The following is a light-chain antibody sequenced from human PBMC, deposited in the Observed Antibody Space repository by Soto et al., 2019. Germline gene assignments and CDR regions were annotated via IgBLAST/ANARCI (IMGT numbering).Light chain of an antibody. CDR1: QSVGNNY. CDR3: QQYASSPLT. Sequence: ETVLTQSPGTLPLSPGERATLSCRASQSVGNNYIAWYQQKPGQAPRLLIHTASTWATGIPDRFTGSGSGTDFTLTTARLEPEDFAVYYCQQYASSPLTFGQGTKVEIK. V-gene: IGKV3-20*01. J-gene: IGKJ2*01. CDR2: TAS.